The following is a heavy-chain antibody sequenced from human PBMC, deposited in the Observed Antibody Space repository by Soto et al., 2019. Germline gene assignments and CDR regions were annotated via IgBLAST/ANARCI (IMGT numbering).Heavy chain of an antibody. V-gene: IGHV4-59*01. CDR2: IYYSGST. D-gene: IGHD4-17*01. Sequence: SETLSLTCTVSGGSISSYYWSWIRQPPGKGLEWIGYIYYSGSTNYNPSLKSRVTISVDTSKNQFSLKLSSVTAADTAVYYCARDYGGAFDIWGQGTMVTVSS. CDR1: GGSISSYY. CDR3: ARDYGGAFDI. J-gene: IGHJ3*02.